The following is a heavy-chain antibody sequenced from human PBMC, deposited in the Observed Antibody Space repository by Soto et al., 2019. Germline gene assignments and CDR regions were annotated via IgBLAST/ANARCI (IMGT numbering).Heavy chain of an antibody. CDR3: AGGSCYTGGDYCYYYGMDV. CDR1: GFTFSSYG. CDR2: IWYDGSNK. J-gene: IGHJ6*02. Sequence: GGSLRLSCAASGFTFSSYGMHWVRQAPGKGLEWVAVIWYDGSNKYCADSVKGRFTISRDNSKNTLYLQMNSLRAEDTAVYYCAGGSCYTGGDYCYYYGMDVWCPGTTLTVSS. V-gene: IGHV3-33*01. D-gene: IGHD2-15*01.